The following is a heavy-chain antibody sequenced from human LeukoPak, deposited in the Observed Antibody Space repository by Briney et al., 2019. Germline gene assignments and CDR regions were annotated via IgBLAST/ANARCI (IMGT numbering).Heavy chain of an antibody. D-gene: IGHD5-18*01. CDR2: INHSGST. Sequence: NTSETLSLTCAVYGGSFSGYYWSWIRQPPGKGLEWIGEINHSGSTNYNPSLKSRVTISVDTSKNQFSLKLSSVTAADTAVYYCARHEEYSYGYVYWGQGTLVTVSS. CDR3: ARHEEYSYGYVY. J-gene: IGHJ4*02. V-gene: IGHV4-34*01. CDR1: GGSFSGYY.